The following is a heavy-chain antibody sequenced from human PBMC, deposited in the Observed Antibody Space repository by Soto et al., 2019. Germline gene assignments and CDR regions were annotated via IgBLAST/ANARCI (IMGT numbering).Heavy chain of an antibody. J-gene: IGHJ3*02. CDR1: GGPFNVYT. CDR2: IIPMLAIT. V-gene: IGHV1-69*02. CDR3: ALGSWSGETFDI. D-gene: IGHD6-13*01. Sequence: QIQLVQSGAEVKKPGSSVKVSCKTSGGPFNVYTIIGVRQAPGQGLEWMGRIIPMLAITNYAQRFQGRVTLTAGTSTTTAYMELSSLTSEDTAVYYCALGSWSGETFDIWGQGTLVTVSS.